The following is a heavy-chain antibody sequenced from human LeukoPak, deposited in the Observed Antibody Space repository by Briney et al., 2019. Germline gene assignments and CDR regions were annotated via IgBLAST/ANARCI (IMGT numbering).Heavy chain of an antibody. CDR3: ARDLSPYYYDSSGYYRHWFDP. D-gene: IGHD3-22*01. Sequence: GGSLRLSCAASGFTFSGYSMNWVRQAPGKGLEWVSSSSSSSSYIYYADSVKGRFTISRDNAKNSLYLQMNSLRAEDTAVYYCARDLSPYYYDSSGYYRHWFDPWGQGTLVTVSP. CDR1: GFTFSGYS. J-gene: IGHJ5*02. V-gene: IGHV3-21*01. CDR2: SSSSSSYI.